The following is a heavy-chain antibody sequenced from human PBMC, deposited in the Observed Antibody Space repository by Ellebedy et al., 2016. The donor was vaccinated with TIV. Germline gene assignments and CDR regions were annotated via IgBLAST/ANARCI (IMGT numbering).Heavy chain of an antibody. CDR3: ARAIYGASYL. Sequence: GGSLRLSCAASGFSFTDYHMHWVRQAPGRGLEWVANINEDGTKKHFVDSVRGRFSISRDDAGNSLYLQMSSLGGEDTAVYYCARAIYGASYLWGRGTLVTVSS. CDR1: GFSFTDYH. V-gene: IGHV3-7*01. CDR2: INEDGTKK. D-gene: IGHD4-17*01. J-gene: IGHJ2*01.